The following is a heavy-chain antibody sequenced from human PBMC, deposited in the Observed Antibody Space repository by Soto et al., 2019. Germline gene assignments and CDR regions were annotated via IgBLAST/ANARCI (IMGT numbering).Heavy chain of an antibody. CDR1: GYTFTGYY. V-gene: IGHV1-2*04. Sequence: ASVKVSCKASGYTFTGYYMHWVRQAPGQGLEWMGWINPNSGGTNYAQKFQGWVTMTRETSISTAYMELSRLRSDDTAVYYCARSVFEYSSSSRGGFDYWGQGILVTVSS. J-gene: IGHJ4*02. D-gene: IGHD6-6*01. CDR3: ARSVFEYSSSSRGGFDY. CDR2: INPNSGGT.